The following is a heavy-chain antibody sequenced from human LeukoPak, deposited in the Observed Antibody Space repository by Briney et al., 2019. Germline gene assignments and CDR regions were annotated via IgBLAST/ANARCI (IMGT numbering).Heavy chain of an antibody. CDR3: AKDSPSRTATTEVPVDY. Sequence: GGSLRLSCTASGFTFGGYAMNWVRQAPGKGLEWVSSISSSSSYIYFANSVRGRFTIYRDNAKNSLYLQMNSLRAEDTAVYYCAKDSPSRTATTEVPVDYWGQGTLVTVSS. D-gene: IGHD5-24*01. CDR2: ISSSSSYI. V-gene: IGHV3-21*01. J-gene: IGHJ4*02. CDR1: GFTFGGYA.